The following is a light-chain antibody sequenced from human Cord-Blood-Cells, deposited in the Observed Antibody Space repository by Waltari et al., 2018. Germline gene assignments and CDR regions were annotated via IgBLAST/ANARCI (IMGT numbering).Light chain of an antibody. CDR2: AAS. V-gene: IGKV1-8*01. Sequence: AIRMTQSPSSLSASTGDRVTIICRASQGISSYLALYQQKPGKAPKLLIYAASTLQSGVPSRCSGSGSGTDFTLTISCLQSEDFATYYCQQYYSYPWTFGQGTKVEIK. CDR1: QGISSY. J-gene: IGKJ1*01. CDR3: QQYYSYPWT.